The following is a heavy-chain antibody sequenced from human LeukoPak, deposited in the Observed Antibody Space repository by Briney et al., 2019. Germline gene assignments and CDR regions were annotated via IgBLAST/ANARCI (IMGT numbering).Heavy chain of an antibody. CDR3: ARGGYSGYDYDY. J-gene: IGHJ4*02. Sequence: ASVKVSCKASGYTFTSYYIHWVRQAPGQGLEWMGIINPSGGSTTYAQKFQGRVTMTRDTSTSTVYMELSSLRSEDTAVYYCARGGYSGYDYDYWGQGTLVTVSS. D-gene: IGHD5-12*01. CDR2: INPSGGST. CDR1: GYTFTSYY. V-gene: IGHV1-46*01.